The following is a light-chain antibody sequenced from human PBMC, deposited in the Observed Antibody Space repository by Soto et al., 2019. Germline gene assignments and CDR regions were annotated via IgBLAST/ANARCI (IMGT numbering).Light chain of an antibody. CDR2: WAS. Sequence: DIVMSQSPDSLAVSLGERATINCKSNESDLYSSNNKNYLAWYQQKPGQPPKLLIYWASTRESGVPDRFSGSGSGTDFTLTISSLQAADVAVYYCQQYYSTLTFGGGTKVEIK. CDR3: QQYYSTLT. CDR1: ESDLYSSNNKNY. V-gene: IGKV4-1*01. J-gene: IGKJ4*01.